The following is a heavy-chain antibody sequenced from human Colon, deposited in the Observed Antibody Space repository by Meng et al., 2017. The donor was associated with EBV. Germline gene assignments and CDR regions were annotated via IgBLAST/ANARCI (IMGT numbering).Heavy chain of an antibody. CDR1: RSTFINYA. J-gene: IGHJ2*01. CDR3: ARGGPYPDSSGFHWYFDL. CDR2: INTHTGNP. D-gene: IGHD3-22*01. V-gene: IGHV7-4-1*02. Sequence: QVQLVQYGVELKKPGASVKVSCKSSRSTFINYAINWVRQAPGQGLEWMGWINTHTGNPTYGQGFTGRFVLSSDTSVSTANLQISSLKAEDTAVYYCARGGPYPDSSGFHWYFDLWGRGTLVTVSS.